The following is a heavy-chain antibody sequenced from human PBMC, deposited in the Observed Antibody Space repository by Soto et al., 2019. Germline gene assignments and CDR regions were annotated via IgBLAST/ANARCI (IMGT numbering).Heavy chain of an antibody. CDR2: ISGSGGST. J-gene: IGHJ4*02. Sequence: EVQLLESGGGLVQPGGSLRLSCAASGFTFSSYAMSWVRQAPGKGLEWVSAISGSGGSTYYADSVKGRFTISRDNSKNTLYLQMNSLRAEDTAVYYCAKDRESSGWSPRAHFDYWGQGTLVTVSS. CDR3: AKDRESSGWSPRAHFDY. CDR1: GFTFSSYA. V-gene: IGHV3-23*01. D-gene: IGHD6-19*01.